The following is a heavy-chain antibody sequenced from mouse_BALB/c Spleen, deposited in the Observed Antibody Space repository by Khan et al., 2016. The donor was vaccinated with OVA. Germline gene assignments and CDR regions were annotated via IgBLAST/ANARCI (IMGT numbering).Heavy chain of an antibody. V-gene: IGHV3-2*02. CDR1: GYSITSDYA. J-gene: IGHJ4*01. D-gene: IGHD2-3*01. Sequence: EVKLQESGPGLVKPSQSLSLTCTVTGYSITSDYAWNWIRQFPGNKLEWMGYISSSGSTNYNPALKSRISITRDTSKNQFFLKLNSVTTEDTATYYCARDGSRYNYAMDYWGQGTSVTVSS. CDR2: ISSSGST. CDR3: ARDGSRYNYAMDY.